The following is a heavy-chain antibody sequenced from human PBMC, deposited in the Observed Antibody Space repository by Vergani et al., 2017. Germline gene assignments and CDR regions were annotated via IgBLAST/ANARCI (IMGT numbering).Heavy chain of an antibody. CDR3: ASLSGGYFRGYYYGMDV. V-gene: IGHV4-59*08. CDR2: IYYSGST. CDR1: GGSISSYY. Sequence: QVQLQESGPGLVKPSETLSLTCTVSGGSISSYYWSWIRQPPGKGLEWIGYIYYSGSTNYNPSLKSRVTISVETSKNQFSLKLSSVTAADTAVYYCASLSGGYFRGYYYGMDVWGQGTTVTVSS. D-gene: IGHD1-26*01. J-gene: IGHJ6*02.